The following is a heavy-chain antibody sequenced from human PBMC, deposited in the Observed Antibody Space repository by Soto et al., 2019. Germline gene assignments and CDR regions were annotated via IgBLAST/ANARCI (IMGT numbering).Heavy chain of an antibody. CDR2: IYPGDSDT. J-gene: IGHJ5*02. CDR3: ARLIIVGGRRCLDP. V-gene: IGHV5-51*01. CDR1: GYNFTTYW. D-gene: IGHD3-22*01. Sequence: PGESLKISCKVSGYNFTTYWIGWVRQMPGKGLEWMGIIYPGDSDTRYSPSFQGQVIISADKSINTAYLQWSSLKASDTAMYYCARLIIVGGRRCLDPWGQGTLVTVSS.